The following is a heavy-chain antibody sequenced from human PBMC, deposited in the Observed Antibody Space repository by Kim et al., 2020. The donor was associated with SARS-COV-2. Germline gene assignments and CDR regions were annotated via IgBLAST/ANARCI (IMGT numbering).Heavy chain of an antibody. Sequence: GGSLRLSCAASGFTFSSYGMHWVRQAPGKGLEWVAVIWYDGSNKYYADSVKGRFTISRDNSKNTLYLQMNSLRAEDTAVYYCARDTGLGYCSGGSCLSGGMDVWGQGTTVTVSS. V-gene: IGHV3-33*01. J-gene: IGHJ6*02. CDR1: GFTFSSYG. D-gene: IGHD2-15*01. CDR2: IWYDGSNK. CDR3: ARDTGLGYCSGGSCLSGGMDV.